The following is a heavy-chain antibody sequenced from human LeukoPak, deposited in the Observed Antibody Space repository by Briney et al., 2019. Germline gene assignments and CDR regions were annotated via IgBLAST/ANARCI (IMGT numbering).Heavy chain of an antibody. J-gene: IGHJ4*02. CDR2: IYHSGST. CDR1: GGSISSGGYY. CDR3: ARALYDFWAPLPDY. D-gene: IGHD3/OR15-3a*01. V-gene: IGHV4-30-2*01. Sequence: PSETLSLTCTVSGGSISSGGYYWSCIRQPPGKGLECIGYIYHSGSTDYNPSLKSRVTISVDGSKNQFSLKLSSVTAADTAVYYCARALYDFWAPLPDYWGQGTLVTVSS.